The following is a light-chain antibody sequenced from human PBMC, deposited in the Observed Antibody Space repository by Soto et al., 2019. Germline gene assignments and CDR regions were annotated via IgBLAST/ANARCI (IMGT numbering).Light chain of an antibody. J-gene: IGLJ1*01. CDR2: EVS. V-gene: IGLV2-8*01. CDR1: SRDVGGNNY. Sequence: QSVVTPPPSACGSPGQSASISCTGTSRDVGGNNYVSWYQQHPGKAPKLMIYEVSKRPSGVPDRFSGSKSGNTASLTVSGLQAEDEADYFCLSYAGSTNYVFGTGTKVTVL. CDR3: LSYAGSTNYV.